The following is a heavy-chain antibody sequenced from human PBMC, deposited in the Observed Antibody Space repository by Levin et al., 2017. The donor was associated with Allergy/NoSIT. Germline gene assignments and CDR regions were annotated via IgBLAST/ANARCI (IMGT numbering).Heavy chain of an antibody. J-gene: IGHJ4*02. CDR1: GYTFTDYY. V-gene: IGHV1-2*06. CDR2: LNPNSGGA. Sequence: ASVKVSCKASGYTFTDYYLHWVRQAPGQGLEWMGRLNPNSGGADYAQKFQGKVTMTRDTSISTAYMELSRLRSDDSAVYYCARGSGMYGYFPFDYWGQGTLVTVSS. CDR3: ARGSGMYGYFPFDY. D-gene: IGHD5-18*01.